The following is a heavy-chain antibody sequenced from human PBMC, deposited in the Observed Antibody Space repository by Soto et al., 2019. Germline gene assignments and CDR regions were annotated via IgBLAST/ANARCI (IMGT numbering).Heavy chain of an antibody. CDR2: INRDGSKK. CDR3: ARDVSPGSSSLYLDAFDI. Sequence: EVQLEESGGDLVQPGGSLRLSCAASGFTLSAYWMTWVRQAPGKGLEWVANINRDGSKKSYLDSVRGRFTISSDNVGNSLYLQMDSLRAADTALYYCARDVSPGSSSLYLDAFDIWGQGTMVTVSS. J-gene: IGHJ3*02. V-gene: IGHV3-7*05. D-gene: IGHD6-13*01. CDR1: GFTLSAYW.